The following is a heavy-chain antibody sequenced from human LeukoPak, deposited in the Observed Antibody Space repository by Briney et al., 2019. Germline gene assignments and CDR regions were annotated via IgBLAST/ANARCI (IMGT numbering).Heavy chain of an antibody. J-gene: IGHJ4*02. CDR3: ARGFGSGTSPFDN. CDR2: IYVTDLI. D-gene: IGHD3-10*01. CDR1: CDPLRINH. V-gene: IGHV4-4*07. Sequence: SGTLSLTCTVSCDPLRINHWRWIPQTGGKGLESIRRIYVTDLINYNPSLKSRVTISVDMSKNQLSLNLTSVTAADTAIYYCARGFGSGTSPFDNWGRGTLVTVSS.